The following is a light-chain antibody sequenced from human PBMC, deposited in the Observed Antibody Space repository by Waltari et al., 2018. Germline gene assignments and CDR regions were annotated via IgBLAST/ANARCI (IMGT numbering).Light chain of an antibody. Sequence: EIVLTQSPGTLSLSPGEGAALSCRASQIVSSDSLAWYQHKPGQAPRLLIYGASNRATGSPDRFSGSGSGTEFTRTIGSLEPEDFAIYYCQQYSGSPRTFGQGTKVEI. CDR2: GAS. J-gene: IGKJ1*01. CDR1: QIVSSDS. V-gene: IGKV3-20*01. CDR3: QQYSGSPRT.